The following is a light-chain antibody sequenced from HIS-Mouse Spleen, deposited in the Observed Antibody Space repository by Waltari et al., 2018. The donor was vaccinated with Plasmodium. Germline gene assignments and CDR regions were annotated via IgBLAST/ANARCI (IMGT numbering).Light chain of an antibody. V-gene: IGLV3-10*01. CDR3: YATDSSGNHRV. CDR1: ALPKKY. CDR2: EDS. J-gene: IGLJ3*02. Sequence: SYELTQPPSVSVSPGQTARITCSGDALPKKYAYWYQQKSRQAPWLVIYEDSKRPPGIPERFSGSSSGTMATLTISGAQVEDEADYYCYATDSSGNHRVFGGGTKLTVL.